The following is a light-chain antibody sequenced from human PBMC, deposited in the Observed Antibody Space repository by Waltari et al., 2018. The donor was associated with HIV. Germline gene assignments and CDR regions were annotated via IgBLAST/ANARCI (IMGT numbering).Light chain of an antibody. V-gene: IGKV1-12*01. CDR2: GAS. J-gene: IGKJ5*01. CDR3: QQTNSFPFT. CDR1: QGISTW. Sequence: DIQMTQSPSYVSAYVGYRVPLTCRATQGISTWLDWYQQKPGKGPKLLISGASNLEAGVPSRFSGSGSGTSFSLTITSLQADDFAIYYCQQTNSFPFTFGQGTRLEIK.